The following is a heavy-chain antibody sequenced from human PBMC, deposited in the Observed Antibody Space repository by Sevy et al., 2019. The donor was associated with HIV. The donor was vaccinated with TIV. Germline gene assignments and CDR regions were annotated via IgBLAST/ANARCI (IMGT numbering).Heavy chain of an antibody. Sequence: ASVKVSCEASGYTFTSYRIYWVRQAPGQGLEWMGWISPFNGDTNYPQKFQVRVTMITDTCTSTAYMELRSLRSDDTAVYYCARAYCSGGSCYSLAYWGQGALVTVSS. J-gene: IGHJ4*02. CDR2: ISPFNGDT. CDR1: GYTFTSYR. D-gene: IGHD2-15*01. CDR3: ARAYCSGGSCYSLAY. V-gene: IGHV1-18*01.